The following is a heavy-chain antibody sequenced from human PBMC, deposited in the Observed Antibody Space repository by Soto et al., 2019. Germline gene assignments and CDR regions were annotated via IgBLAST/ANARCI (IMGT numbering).Heavy chain of an antibody. D-gene: IGHD1-20*01. Sequence: ASVKVSCKASGYVFSSHDINWVRQATGQGFEWMGWVNPNAGNTGYAQKFQGRVTMTRDTSTGTAYMELSSLRSEDTAVYYCARRGPYYNYPYYNGMDVWGQGTTVTVSS. CDR2: VNPNAGNT. CDR1: GYVFSSHD. CDR3: ARRGPYYNYPYYNGMDV. V-gene: IGHV1-8*01. J-gene: IGHJ6*02.